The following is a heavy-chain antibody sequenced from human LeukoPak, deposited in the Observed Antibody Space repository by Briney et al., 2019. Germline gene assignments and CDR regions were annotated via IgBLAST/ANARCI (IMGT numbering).Heavy chain of an antibody. CDR2: IWYDGSNK. Sequence: GGSLRLSCAASGFTFSSYGMHWVRQAPGKGLEWVAVIWYDGSNKYYADSVKGRFTISRDNSKNTLYLQMNSLRAEGTAVYYCARDPSYGDYLESVFDYWGRGTLVTVSS. D-gene: IGHD4-17*01. CDR1: GFTFSSYG. V-gene: IGHV3-33*01. J-gene: IGHJ4*02. CDR3: ARDPSYGDYLESVFDY.